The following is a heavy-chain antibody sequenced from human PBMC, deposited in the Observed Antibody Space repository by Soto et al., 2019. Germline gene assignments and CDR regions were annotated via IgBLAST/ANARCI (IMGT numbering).Heavy chain of an antibody. CDR3: VRTSLVVAAATREDY. CDR2: INSDGSST. CDR1: GFTFSSYW. Sequence: EVQLVESGGGLVQPGGSLRLSCAASGFTFSSYWMHWVRQAPGKGLVWVSRINSDGSSTSYAESVKGRFTISRDNAKNTLYLQMNSLIAEDTAVYYCVRTSLVVAAATREDYWGQGTLVTVSS. V-gene: IGHV3-74*01. D-gene: IGHD2-15*01. J-gene: IGHJ4*02.